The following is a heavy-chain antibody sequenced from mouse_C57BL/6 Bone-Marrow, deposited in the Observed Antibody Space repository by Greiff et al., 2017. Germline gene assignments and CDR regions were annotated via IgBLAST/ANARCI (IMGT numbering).Heavy chain of an antibody. CDR1: GYTFTSYW. CDR3: TRGIYYDYVYFDY. Sequence: VQLQQSGTVLARPGASVKMSCKTSGYTFTSYWMHWVKQRPGQGLEWIGAIYPGNSDTSYNQKFKGKAKLTAVTSASTAYMELSSLTNEDSAVYYCTRGIYYDYVYFDYWGQGTTLTVSS. V-gene: IGHV1-5*01. D-gene: IGHD2-4*01. CDR2: IYPGNSDT. J-gene: IGHJ2*01.